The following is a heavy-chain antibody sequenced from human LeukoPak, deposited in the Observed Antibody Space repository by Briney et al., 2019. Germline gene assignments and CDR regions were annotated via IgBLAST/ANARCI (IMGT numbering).Heavy chain of an antibody. CDR1: GFTFNSYS. CDR2: ISSSGSSI. D-gene: IGHD1-7*01. V-gene: IGHV3-48*04. Sequence: GGSLRLSCAASGFTFNSYSMNWVRQAPGKGLEWVSYISSSGSSIYYAASVKGRFTISRDNAENSLNLQMNSLRAEDTAVYYCARGDNWNSYYYYYMDVWGKGTTVTVFS. J-gene: IGHJ6*03. CDR3: ARGDNWNSYYYYYMDV.